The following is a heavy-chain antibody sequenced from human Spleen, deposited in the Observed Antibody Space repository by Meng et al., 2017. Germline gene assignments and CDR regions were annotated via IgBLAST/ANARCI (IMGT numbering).Heavy chain of an antibody. CDR2: IWFDGGNK. V-gene: IGHV3-33*06. Sequence: GESLKISCEASGFTFKTYGMHWGRQAPGKGLEWVAGIWFDGGNKLYADSVKGRFTISRDNSKNTLFLQMTNLRAEDTSVYFCAKTSCDSSSCYHGDSWFDPWGQGTLVTVSS. D-gene: IGHD2-2*01. J-gene: IGHJ5*02. CDR1: GFTFKTYG. CDR3: AKTSCDSSSCYHGDSWFDP.